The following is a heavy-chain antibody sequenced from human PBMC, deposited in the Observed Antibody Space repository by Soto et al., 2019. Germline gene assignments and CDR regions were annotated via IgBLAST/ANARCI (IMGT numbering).Heavy chain of an antibody. D-gene: IGHD3-22*01. Sequence: GGSLRLSCAASGFSFSDYGMHWVRQAPGKGLEWVAVIWYDGSEKYYADSVKGRFTISRDNSKNTLYLQMNSLRVEDTAVYYCARYDSSGYYWPYYYYGMDVWGQGTTVTVSS. CDR3: ARYDSSGYYWPYYYYGMDV. V-gene: IGHV3-33*01. CDR1: GFSFSDYG. CDR2: IWYDGSEK. J-gene: IGHJ6*02.